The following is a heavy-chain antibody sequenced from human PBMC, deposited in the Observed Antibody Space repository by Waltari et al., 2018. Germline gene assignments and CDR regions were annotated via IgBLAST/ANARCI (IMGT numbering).Heavy chain of an antibody. CDR1: GFTFRSHS. CDR2: ISGGATST. Sequence: EVQLLESGGGLEQPGGSLSLSCAASGFTFRSHSLTRVRQAPGKGLEWVSAISGGATSTQYADSVKGRFTISRDNSKNTLYVQMNSLRAEDTAVYYCARRTYGSGIDLWGQGTLVTVSS. J-gene: IGHJ5*02. D-gene: IGHD3-10*01. V-gene: IGHV3-23*01. CDR3: ARRTYGSGIDL.